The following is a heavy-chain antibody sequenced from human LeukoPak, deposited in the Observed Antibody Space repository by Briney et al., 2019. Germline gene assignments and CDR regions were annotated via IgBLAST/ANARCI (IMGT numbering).Heavy chain of an antibody. J-gene: IGHJ3*02. V-gene: IGHV4-31*03. D-gene: IGHD6-19*01. CDR2: IYYSGST. Sequence: PSQTLSLTCTVSGGSISSGGYYWSWIRQHPGKGLEWIGYIYYSGSTYYNPSLKSRVTISVDTSKNQFSLKLSSVTAADTAVYYCARDDGLDHAFDIWGQGTMVTVSS. CDR3: ARDDGLDHAFDI. CDR1: GGSISSGGYY.